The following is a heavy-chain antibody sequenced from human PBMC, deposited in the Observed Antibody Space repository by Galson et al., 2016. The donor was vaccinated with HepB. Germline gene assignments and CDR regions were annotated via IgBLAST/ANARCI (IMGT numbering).Heavy chain of an antibody. J-gene: IGHJ4*02. CDR1: GHTLSELS. D-gene: IGHD2-15*01. CDR2: FDPKDGGT. V-gene: IGHV1-24*01. CDR3: ATSLGSRDFDS. Sequence: SVKVSCKVSGHTLSELSMHWVRQPPGKGLEWMGGFDPKDGGTMYAPKLQGRGTMTEDTSTDTAYMELSSLRSEDTAVYYCATSLGSRDFDSWGQGTLVTVSS.